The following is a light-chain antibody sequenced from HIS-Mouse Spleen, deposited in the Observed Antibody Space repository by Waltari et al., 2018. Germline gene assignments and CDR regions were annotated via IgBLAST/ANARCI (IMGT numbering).Light chain of an antibody. J-gene: IGLJ3*02. V-gene: IGLV2-14*01. CDR3: SSYTSSSTLWV. CDR1: SSDVRGYNY. CDR2: EVS. Sequence: QSALTQPASVSGSPGQSITIPRTGTSSDVRGYNYVSWYQQHPGKPPKLMIYEVSNRPSGVSNRFSGSKSGNTASLTISGLQAEDEADYYCSSYTSSSTLWVFGGGTKLTVL.